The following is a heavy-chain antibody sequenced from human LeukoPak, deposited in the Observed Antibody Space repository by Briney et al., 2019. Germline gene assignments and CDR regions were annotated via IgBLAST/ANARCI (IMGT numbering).Heavy chain of an antibody. J-gene: IGHJ4*02. Sequence: AASVKVSCKASGGTFSSYAISWVRQAPGQGLEWMGGIIPIFGTANYAQKFQGRVTITADESTSTAHMELSSLRSEDTAVYYCARVGIAAAGTYLDYWGQGTLVTVSS. CDR2: IIPIFGTA. CDR3: ARVGIAAAGTYLDY. D-gene: IGHD6-13*01. CDR1: GGTFSSYA. V-gene: IGHV1-69*01.